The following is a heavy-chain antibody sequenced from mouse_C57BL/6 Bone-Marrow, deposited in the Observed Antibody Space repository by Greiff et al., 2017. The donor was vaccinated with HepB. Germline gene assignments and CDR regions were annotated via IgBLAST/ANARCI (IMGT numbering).Heavy chain of an antibody. D-gene: IGHD2-2*01. V-gene: IGHV1-61*01. Sequence: QVQLQQPGAELVRPGSSVKLSCKASGYTFTSYWMDWVKQRPGQGLEWIGNIYPSDSETHYNQKFKDKATLTVDKSSSTAYMQLSSLTSEDSAVYYCAVWLRRGFAYWGQGTLVTVSA. CDR3: AVWLRRGFAY. J-gene: IGHJ3*01. CDR2: IYPSDSET. CDR1: GYTFTSYW.